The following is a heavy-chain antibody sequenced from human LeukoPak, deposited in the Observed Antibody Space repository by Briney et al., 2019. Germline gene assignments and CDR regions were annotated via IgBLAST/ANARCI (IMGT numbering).Heavy chain of an antibody. CDR3: ASGRDIYDY. Sequence: SETLSLTCTVSGGSISSHYWSWIRQPPGKGLEWIGYIYYSGSTNYNPSLKGRVTISVDTSKNQFSLKLSSVTAADTAVYYCASGRDIYDYWGQGTLVTVSS. V-gene: IGHV4-59*11. CDR1: GGSISSHY. D-gene: IGHD3-9*01. CDR2: IYYSGST. J-gene: IGHJ4*02.